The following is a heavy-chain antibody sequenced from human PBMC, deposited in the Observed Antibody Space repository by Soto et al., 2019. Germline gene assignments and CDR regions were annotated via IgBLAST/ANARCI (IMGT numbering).Heavy chain of an antibody. Sequence: DVRLVESGGVVVQPGGSLRLSCVASGFTFENYAMHWVRQGPGKGLEWVSLVSWRGLTTYYRDSVKGRFTISRDNDKNSLYLQMNSLKTEDTALYYCVKDKYNWNSTRTGYFFYGMDVWGQGTTVTVSS. CDR1: GFTFENYA. CDR3: VKDKYNWNSTRTGYFFYGMDV. V-gene: IGHV3-43*01. D-gene: IGHD1-20*01. J-gene: IGHJ6*02. CDR2: VSWRGLTT.